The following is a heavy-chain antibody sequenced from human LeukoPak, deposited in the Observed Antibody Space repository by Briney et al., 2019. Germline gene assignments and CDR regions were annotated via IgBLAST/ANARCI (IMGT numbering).Heavy chain of an antibody. V-gene: IGHV3-23*01. Sequence: GGSLRLSCAASGFTSSSYSMSWVRQAPGKGLEWLSAIGGSGGSTYYADSVKGRFTISRDNSKNTLYLQMNSLRAEDTAVYYCAKDYYYDSSGYLIPRYFDYWGQGTLVTVSS. CDR2: IGGSGGST. CDR1: GFTSSSYS. J-gene: IGHJ4*02. CDR3: AKDYYYDSSGYLIPRYFDY. D-gene: IGHD3-22*01.